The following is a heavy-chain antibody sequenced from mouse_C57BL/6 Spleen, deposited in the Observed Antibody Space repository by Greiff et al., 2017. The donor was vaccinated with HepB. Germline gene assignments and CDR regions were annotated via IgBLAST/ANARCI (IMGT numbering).Heavy chain of an antibody. CDR2: IRNKANGYTT. V-gene: IGHV7-3*01. D-gene: IGHD1-1*02. CDR3: ARDPLWSYAMDY. Sequence: EVKLVESGGGLVQPGGSLSLSCAASGFTFTDYYMSWVRQPPGKALEWLGFIRNKANGYTTEYSASVKGGFTISRDNSHSILYLQMNALRAEDSATYYCARDPLWSYAMDYWGQGTSVTVSS. CDR1: GFTFTDYY. J-gene: IGHJ4*01.